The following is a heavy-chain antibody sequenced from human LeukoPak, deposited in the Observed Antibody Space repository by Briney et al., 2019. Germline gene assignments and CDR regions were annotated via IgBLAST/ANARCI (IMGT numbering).Heavy chain of an antibody. CDR1: GGSISSSYY. Sequence: SETLSLTCTVSGGSISSSYYWGWIRQPPEKGLDWIGSIYYGGSTYYNPSLRSRVTTSVDTSKNQFSLKLTSVTAADTAVYYCARHGNHYYGSGGFDYWGQGTLVTVSS. V-gene: IGHV4-39*01. J-gene: IGHJ4*02. CDR2: IYYGGST. CDR3: ARHGNHYYGSGGFDY. D-gene: IGHD3-10*01.